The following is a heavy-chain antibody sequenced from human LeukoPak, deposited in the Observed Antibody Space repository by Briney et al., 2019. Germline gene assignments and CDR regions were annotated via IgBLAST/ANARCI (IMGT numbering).Heavy chain of an antibody. Sequence: GASVKVSCKASGYTFTSYGISWVRQAPGQGLEWMGWISAYNGNTNYAQKLQGRATMTTDTSTSTAYMELRSLRSDDTAVYYCARDFSQRYYDSSGYSNPGYWGQGTLVTVSS. D-gene: IGHD3-22*01. J-gene: IGHJ4*02. CDR2: ISAYNGNT. CDR3: ARDFSQRYYDSSGYSNPGY. CDR1: GYTFTSYG. V-gene: IGHV1-18*01.